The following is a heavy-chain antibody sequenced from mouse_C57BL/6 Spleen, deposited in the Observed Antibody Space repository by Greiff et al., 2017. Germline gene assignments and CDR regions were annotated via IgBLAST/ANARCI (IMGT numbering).Heavy chain of an antibody. D-gene: IGHD1-1*01. CDR3: AKTPSSYGPFDD. J-gene: IGHJ2*01. V-gene: IGHV1-53*01. Sequence: QVQLQQPGTELVKPGASVKLSCKASGYTFTSYWMHWVKQRPGQGLEWIGNINPSNGGTNYNEKFKSKATLTVDKSSTTAYMQLSSLTSEDSAVSYCAKTPSSYGPFDDWGQGTTLTVSS. CDR1: GYTFTSYW. CDR2: INPSNGGT.